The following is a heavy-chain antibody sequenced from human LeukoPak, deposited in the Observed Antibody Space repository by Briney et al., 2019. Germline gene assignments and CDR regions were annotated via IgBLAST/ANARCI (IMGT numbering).Heavy chain of an antibody. CDR1: RFTFSNYA. V-gene: IGHV3-23*01. Sequence: GGSLRLSCAASRFTFSNYAMSWVRQAPHKGLEWVPAISISGSTTYYADSVKGRFTISRDNSKNTLYLQMNSLRADDTAVYYCAKDFLTGYYSYYGIDVWGKGTTVSVSS. CDR2: ISISGSTT. CDR3: AKDFLTGYYSYYGIDV. D-gene: IGHD3-9*01. J-gene: IGHJ6*04.